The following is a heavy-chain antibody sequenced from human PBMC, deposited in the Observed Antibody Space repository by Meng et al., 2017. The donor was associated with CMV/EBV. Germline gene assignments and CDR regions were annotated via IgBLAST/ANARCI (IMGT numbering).Heavy chain of an antibody. CDR1: GGSISSGDYY. CDR3: ARVTSRVAGAFDY. CDR2: IYYSGST. J-gene: IGHJ4*02. D-gene: IGHD1-14*01. V-gene: IGHV4-30-4*08. Sequence: QVQPQECCPGLVSPAQTLSLPCSVSGGSISSGDYYWSWIRQPPGKGLEWIGYIYYSGSTYYNPSLKSRVTISVDTSKNQFSLKLSSVTAADTAVYYCARVTSRVAGAFDYWGQGTLVTVSS.